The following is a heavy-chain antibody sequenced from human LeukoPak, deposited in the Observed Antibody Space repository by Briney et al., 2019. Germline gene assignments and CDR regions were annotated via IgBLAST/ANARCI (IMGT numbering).Heavy chain of an antibody. J-gene: IGHJ4*02. CDR3: ARSRVAGLIDY. CDR1: GGSISSYY. D-gene: IGHD6-19*01. V-gene: IGHV4-59*01. Sequence: SETLSLTCTVSGGSISSYYWSWIRQPPGKGLEWIGYIYYSGSTNYNPSLKSRVTISVDTSKNQFSLKLSSVTAADTAVYYCARSRVAGLIDYWGQGTLVTVSS. CDR2: IYYSGST.